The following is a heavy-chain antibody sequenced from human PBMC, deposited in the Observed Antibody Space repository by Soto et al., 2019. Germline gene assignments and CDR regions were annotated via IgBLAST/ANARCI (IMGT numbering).Heavy chain of an antibody. CDR3: AKYSDFWTNDAFDI. CDR2: ISGSGNRT. Sequence: EVELLESGGGLVQPGGSLRLSCASSGFTFSNYVINWVRQTPGKGLEWVSSISGSGNRTYFADSVKGRFTISRDNSKNTLSLQMNSLRVEDTAVYYCAKYSDFWTNDAFDIWGQATVVTVS. CDR1: GFTFSNYV. V-gene: IGHV3-23*01. J-gene: IGHJ3*02. D-gene: IGHD3-3*01.